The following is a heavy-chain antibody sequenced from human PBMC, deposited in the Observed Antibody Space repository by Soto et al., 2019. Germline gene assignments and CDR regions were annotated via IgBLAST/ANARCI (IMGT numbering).Heavy chain of an antibody. CDR3: ARDLGGIAVTSDAFDI. CDR2: IYYSGST. Sequence: SETLSLTCTVSGGSISSYYWSWIRQPPGKGLEWIGYIYYSGSTNYNPSLKSRVTISVDTSKNQSSLKLSSVTAADTAVYYCARDLGGIAVTSDAFDIWGQGTMVTVSS. CDR1: GGSISSYY. D-gene: IGHD6-19*01. J-gene: IGHJ3*02. V-gene: IGHV4-59*01.